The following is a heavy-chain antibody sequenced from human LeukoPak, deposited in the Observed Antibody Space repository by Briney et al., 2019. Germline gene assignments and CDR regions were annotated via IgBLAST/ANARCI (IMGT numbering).Heavy chain of an antibody. CDR3: AKDRPNYYDSSGHYYRRDGDY. J-gene: IGHJ4*02. CDR1: GFTFNSYA. CDR2: ISDSGDNT. D-gene: IGHD3-22*01. V-gene: IGHV3-23*01. Sequence: GGSLRLSCAASGFTFNSYAMSWVRQAPGKGLEWVSAISDSGDNTYYADSVKGRFTISRDNSKNTLYPQMNSLRAEDTATYYCAKDRPNYYDSSGHYYRRDGDYWGQGTLVTVSS.